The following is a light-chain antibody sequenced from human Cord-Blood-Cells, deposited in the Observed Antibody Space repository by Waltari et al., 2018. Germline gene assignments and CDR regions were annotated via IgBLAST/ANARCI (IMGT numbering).Light chain of an antibody. J-gene: IGLJ2*01. CDR1: SSDVGGYNY. CDR3: CSYAGSYTVV. Sequence: QSALTQPASVSGSPGQSITISCTGTSSDVGGYNYVPWYQQHPGKAPKLMIYDVSKRPSGVSNRFSGSKSGNTASLTISGLQAEDEADYYCCSYAGSYTVVFGGGTKLTVL. CDR2: DVS. V-gene: IGLV2-14*01.